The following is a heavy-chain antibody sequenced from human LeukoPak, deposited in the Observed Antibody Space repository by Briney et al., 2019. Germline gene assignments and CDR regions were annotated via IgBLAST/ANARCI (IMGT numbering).Heavy chain of an antibody. Sequence: PGGSLRLSCAASGFSFSSHGMSWVRQAPGKGLEWVSGILGGAGSTYYADSVRGRFTISRDNSKNTLYLQMNSPRAEDTAVYYCAHGSMYQLDYWGQGTLVTVSS. D-gene: IGHD2-2*01. CDR3: AHGSMYQLDY. CDR2: ILGGAGST. V-gene: IGHV3-23*01. CDR1: GFSFSSHG. J-gene: IGHJ4*02.